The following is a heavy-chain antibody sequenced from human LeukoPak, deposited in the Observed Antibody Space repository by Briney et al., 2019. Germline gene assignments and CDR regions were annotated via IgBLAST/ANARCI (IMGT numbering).Heavy chain of an antibody. CDR2: ISGSGGST. CDR1: GFTFSSYA. V-gene: IGHV3-23*01. Sequence: RAGGSLRLSCAAPGFTFSSYAMSWVRQAPGKGLEWVSAISGSGGSTYYADSVKGRFTISRDNSKNTLYLQMNSLRAEDTAVYYCAKLAGYYIGHVDYWGQGTLVTVSS. D-gene: IGHD3-9*01. J-gene: IGHJ4*02. CDR3: AKLAGYYIGHVDY.